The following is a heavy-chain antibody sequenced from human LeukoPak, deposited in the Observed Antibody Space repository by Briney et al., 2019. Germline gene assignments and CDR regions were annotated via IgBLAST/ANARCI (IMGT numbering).Heavy chain of an antibody. CDR3: PRVLWFGESGTYYFDY. V-gene: IGHV1-18*04. D-gene: IGHD3-10*01. CDR2: ISTYNGNT. Sequence: ASAKVSCKASGYTFTNYGISWVRQAPGQGLEWMGWISTYNGNTNYAQKLQGRVTMTTETSTSQASMGLSSLSSDDTAVYYCPRVLWFGESGTYYFDYWGQGTLVTVSS. J-gene: IGHJ4*02. CDR1: GYTFTNYG.